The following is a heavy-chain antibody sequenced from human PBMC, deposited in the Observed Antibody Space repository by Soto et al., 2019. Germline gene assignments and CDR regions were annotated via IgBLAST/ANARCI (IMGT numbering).Heavy chain of an antibody. Sequence: QVQLQESGPGLVKPSETLSLTCTVSGGSISSYYWSWIRQPPGKGLEWIGYIYYSGSTNYNPSLKSLVTISVDTSKNQFSLKLSSVTAADTAVYYCARGDLLDAFDIWGQGTMVTVSS. CDR2: IYYSGST. J-gene: IGHJ3*02. CDR3: ARGDLLDAFDI. V-gene: IGHV4-59*08. CDR1: GGSISSYY.